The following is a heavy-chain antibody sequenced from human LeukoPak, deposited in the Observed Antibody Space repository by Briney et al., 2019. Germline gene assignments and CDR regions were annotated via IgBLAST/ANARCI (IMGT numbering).Heavy chain of an antibody. CDR2: INAGNGNT. Sequence: ASVTVSCKASGYTFTSYAMHWVRQAPGQRLEWMGWINAGNGNTKYSQKFQGRVTITRDTSASTAYMELSSLRSEDTAVYYCARGSYSSSWYGAFDIWGQGTMVTVSS. CDR3: ARGSYSSSWYGAFDI. CDR1: GYTFTSYA. V-gene: IGHV1-3*01. J-gene: IGHJ3*02. D-gene: IGHD6-13*01.